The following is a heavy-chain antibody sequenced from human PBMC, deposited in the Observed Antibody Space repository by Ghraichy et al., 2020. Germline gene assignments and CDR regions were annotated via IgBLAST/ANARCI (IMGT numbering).Heavy chain of an antibody. V-gene: IGHV3-48*02. CDR2: IRTSSTTI. Sequence: GGSLRLSCAASGFTFSDYSMNWVRLAPGKGLEWVSYIRTSSTTISYADSVEGRFTISRDNAKNLLYLQMNSLRDDDTAVYYCVRDDKWAFDYWGQGTLVTVSS. D-gene: IGHD1-26*01. CDR1: GFTFSDYS. CDR3: VRDDKWAFDY. J-gene: IGHJ4*02.